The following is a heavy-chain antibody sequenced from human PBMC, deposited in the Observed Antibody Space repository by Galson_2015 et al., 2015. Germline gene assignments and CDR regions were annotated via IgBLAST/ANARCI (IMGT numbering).Heavy chain of an antibody. J-gene: IGHJ4*02. V-gene: IGHV3-48*02. CDR1: GFTFSSYS. Sequence: SLRLSCAASGFTFSSYSMNWVRQAPGKGLEWVSYISSSSSTIYYADSVKGRFTISGDNAKNSLYLQMNSLRDEDTAVYYCARDVAYYDFWSGYYDYWGQGTLVTVSS. D-gene: IGHD3-3*01. CDR3: ARDVAYYDFWSGYYDY. CDR2: ISSSSSTI.